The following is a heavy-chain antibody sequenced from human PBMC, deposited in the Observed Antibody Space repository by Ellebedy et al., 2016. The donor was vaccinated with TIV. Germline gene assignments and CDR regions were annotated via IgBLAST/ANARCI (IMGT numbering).Heavy chain of an antibody. CDR1: GFTFNSYA. V-gene: IGHV3-23*01. CDR3: ARDSEMTFDF. Sequence: ESLKISCAASGFTFNSYAMNWVRQAPGKGLEWVSAISGSAGSTYYADSVKGRFTISRDNAKKSLYLQMNNLRAEDTAVYYCARDSEMTFDFWGQGTLVTVSS. CDR2: ISGSAGST. J-gene: IGHJ4*02. D-gene: IGHD5-24*01.